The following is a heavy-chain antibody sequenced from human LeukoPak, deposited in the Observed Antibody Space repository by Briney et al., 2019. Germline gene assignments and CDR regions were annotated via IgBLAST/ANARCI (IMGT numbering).Heavy chain of an antibody. CDR3: ARDYSLNY. CDR2: IKEDGSEK. Sequence: GGSLRLSCAASGFTFSSHWMSWVRQAPGKGLEWVANIKEDGSEKKYVDSVKGRFSISRDNAKNSLYLQMNSLRVEDTAVYYCARDYSLNYWGQRTLVTVSS. V-gene: IGHV3-7*01. D-gene: IGHD2-21*01. J-gene: IGHJ4*02. CDR1: GFTFSSHW.